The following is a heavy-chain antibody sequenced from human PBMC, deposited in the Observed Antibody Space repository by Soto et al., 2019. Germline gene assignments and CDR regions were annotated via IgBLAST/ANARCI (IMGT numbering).Heavy chain of an antibody. J-gene: IGHJ4*02. Sequence: SETLSLTCSVSGGSVSNKTYYWSWIRQPPGKRLEWIEYVYYSGTTNYNPSLKSRVTISVDLSKNQFSLRLSSVTTADTALYYCARTTAVPNTLRSRYFFDYWGQGTLVTVSS. D-gene: IGHD4-17*01. CDR1: GGSVSNKTYY. V-gene: IGHV4-61*01. CDR2: VYYSGTT. CDR3: ARTTAVPNTLRSRYFFDY.